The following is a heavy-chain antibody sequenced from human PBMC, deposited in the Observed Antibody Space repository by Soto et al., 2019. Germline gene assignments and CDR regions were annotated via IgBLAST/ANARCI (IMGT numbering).Heavy chain of an antibody. D-gene: IGHD3-10*01. V-gene: IGHV4-59*08. CDR2: MYYTGST. Sequence: SETLSLTCTVSGGSISSYYWSWIRQPPGKGLEWIGYMYYTGSTNYNPSLKSRVTISVDTSKNQFSLKLSSVTAADTAVYYCASRKSSPYFDYWGQGTLVTVSS. CDR1: GGSISSYY. CDR3: ASRKSSPYFDY. J-gene: IGHJ4*02.